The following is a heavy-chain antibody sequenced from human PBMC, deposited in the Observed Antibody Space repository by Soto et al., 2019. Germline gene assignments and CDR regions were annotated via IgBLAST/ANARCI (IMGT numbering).Heavy chain of an antibody. Sequence: QVQLVQSGAEVKQPGASVKVSCKTSGYTFTLYGVSWVRQAPGQRLEWMGWISGVNGNTNYAQKFQGRVTMTADTSTSTGYMELRSLRSDDTAVYYCARRVGVEPVYDAYDFWGQGTLVTVSS. J-gene: IGHJ3*01. V-gene: IGHV1-18*01. CDR1: GYTFTLYG. D-gene: IGHD1-1*01. CDR3: ARRVGVEPVYDAYDF. CDR2: ISGVNGNT.